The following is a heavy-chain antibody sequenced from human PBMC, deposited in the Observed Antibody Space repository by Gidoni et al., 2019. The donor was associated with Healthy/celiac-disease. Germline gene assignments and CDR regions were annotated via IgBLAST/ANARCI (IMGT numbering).Heavy chain of an antibody. CDR3: ARDEERFLEWTDAFDI. Sequence: QVQLVESGGGVVQPGRSLILSWAASGFTFSSYAMPWVRQAPGKGLEWVAVISYDGSNKYYADSVKGRFTISRDNSKNTLYLQMNSLRAEDTAVYYCARDEERFLEWTDAFDIWGQGTMVTVSS. CDR2: ISYDGSNK. D-gene: IGHD3-3*01. J-gene: IGHJ3*02. V-gene: IGHV3-30-3*01. CDR1: GFTFSSYA.